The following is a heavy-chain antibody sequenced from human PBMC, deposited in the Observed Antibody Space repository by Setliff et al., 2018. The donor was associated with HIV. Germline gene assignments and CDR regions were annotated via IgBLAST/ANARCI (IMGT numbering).Heavy chain of an antibody. D-gene: IGHD5-18*01. CDR2: MYYSGST. CDR3: ARVFVDTAVLRVLEYYFDP. Sequence: SETLSLTCTVSGGSISSSSYYWGWVRQPPGKGLEWIGSMYYSGSTYYTPSLKSRITISLDTSKNQFSLRMRSVTAADTAVYYCARVFVDTAVLRVLEYYFDPWGRGTLVNVSS. V-gene: IGHV4-39*07. J-gene: IGHJ5*02. CDR1: GGSISSSSYY.